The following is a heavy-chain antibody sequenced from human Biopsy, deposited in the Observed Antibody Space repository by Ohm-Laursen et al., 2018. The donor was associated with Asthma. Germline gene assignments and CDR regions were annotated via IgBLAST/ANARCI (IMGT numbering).Heavy chain of an antibody. CDR1: GGSMSSSSYS. D-gene: IGHD7-27*01. V-gene: IGHV4-39*01. CDR3: ARHWNWGSFFDY. Sequence: SETLSLTCTVSGGSMSSSSYSWGWIRQPPGKGLEWIGSISYTGNTDIPSLRSRVTITVGTSKNNFSLKLPSVTAADTAVFYCARHWNWGSFFDYWGQGMLVTVSS. J-gene: IGHJ4*02. CDR2: ISYTGNT.